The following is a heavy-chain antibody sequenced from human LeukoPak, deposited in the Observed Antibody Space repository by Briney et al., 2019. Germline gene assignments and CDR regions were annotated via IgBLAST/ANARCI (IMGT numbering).Heavy chain of an antibody. Sequence: SETLSLTCAVSGGSISSSNWWSWVRQPPGKGLEWIGYIYYSGSTNYNPSLKSRVTISVDTSKNQFSLKLSSVTAADTAVYYCARLVQPTSLGWYFDYWGQGTLVTVSS. V-gene: IGHV4-4*02. J-gene: IGHJ4*02. D-gene: IGHD2/OR15-2a*01. CDR3: ARLVQPTSLGWYFDY. CDR1: GGSISSSNW. CDR2: IYYSGST.